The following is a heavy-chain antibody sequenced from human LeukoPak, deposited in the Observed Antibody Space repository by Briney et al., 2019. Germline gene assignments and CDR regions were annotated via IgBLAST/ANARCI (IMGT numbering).Heavy chain of an antibody. D-gene: IGHD3-10*01. CDR2: IRSKAYGGTT. CDR1: GFTFGDYA. J-gene: IGHJ4*02. Sequence: NPGGSLRLSCTASGFTFGDYAMSWFRQAPGKGLEWVGFIRSKAYGGTTEYAASVKGRFTISRDDSKSIAYLQMNSLKTEDTAVYYCTAEVGAMVRGAIRGYYFDYWGQGTLVTVSS. CDR3: TAEVGAMVRGAIRGYYFDY. V-gene: IGHV3-49*05.